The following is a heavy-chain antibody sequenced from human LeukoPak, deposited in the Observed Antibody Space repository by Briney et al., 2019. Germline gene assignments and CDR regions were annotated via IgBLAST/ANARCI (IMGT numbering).Heavy chain of an antibody. CDR1: GFSFNTYA. V-gene: IGHV3-21*01. J-gene: IGHJ4*02. CDR3: ARDRPRYTVTGTKAG. Sequence: GGSLRLSCAASGFSFNTYAMNWVRQAPGKGLGWVSGISGSGTNTYYADSVKGRFTISRDNAKNSLYLQMNSLRAEDTAVYYCARDRPRYTVTGTKAGWGQGTLVTVSS. CDR2: ISGSGTNT. D-gene: IGHD1-20*01.